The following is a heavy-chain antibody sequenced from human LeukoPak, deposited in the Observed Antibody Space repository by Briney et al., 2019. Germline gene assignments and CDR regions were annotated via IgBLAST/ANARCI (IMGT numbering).Heavy chain of an antibody. CDR2: IHTGGNT. CDR3: AKGGSSYDDSGYSFAI. Sequence: GGSLRLSCTASGFAVSSNYINWVRQAPGKGLEWVSVIHTGGNTYYADSVKGRFTISRDNSENTLSLQMNSLRVEDTAVYYCAKGGSSYDDSGYSFAIWGQGTLVTVSS. CDR1: GFAVSSNY. V-gene: IGHV3-53*01. D-gene: IGHD3-22*01. J-gene: IGHJ4*02.